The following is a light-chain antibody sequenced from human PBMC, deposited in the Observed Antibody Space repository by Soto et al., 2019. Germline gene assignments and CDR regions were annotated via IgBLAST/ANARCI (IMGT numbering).Light chain of an antibody. CDR2: GAS. V-gene: IGKV3-20*01. CDR1: QSVSSSY. Sequence: EIVLTQSPGTLSLSPGERATLSCRASQSVSSSYLAWDQQKPGQAPRLLIYGASSRATGIPDRFSGSGSGTDFTLTISRLEPEDFAVYYCQQYGSSSFTFGRGTKVDIK. J-gene: IGKJ3*01. CDR3: QQYGSSSFT.